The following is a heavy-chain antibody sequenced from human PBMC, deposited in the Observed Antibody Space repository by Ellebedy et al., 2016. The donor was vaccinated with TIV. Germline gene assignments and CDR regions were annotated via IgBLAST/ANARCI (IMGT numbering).Heavy chain of an antibody. CDR3: AREAQGHYYKYGMDA. CDR1: GFIFSSYG. CDR2: ISKAGNNK. V-gene: IGHV3-30*03. Sequence: PGGSLRLSCAASGFIFSSYGMHWVRQAPGNGLSWVADISKAGNNKYYGDSVKGRYTISRDNSNNTVYLQMNSLGAEDTAVYFCAREAQGHYYKYGMDAWGQGTTVIVSS. J-gene: IGHJ6*02.